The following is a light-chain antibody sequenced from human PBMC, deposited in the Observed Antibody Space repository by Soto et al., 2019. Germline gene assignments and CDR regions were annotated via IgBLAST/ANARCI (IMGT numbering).Light chain of an antibody. J-gene: IGLJ1*01. V-gene: IGLV1-44*01. CDR1: RSNIGTKT. CDR2: DNN. CDR3: SSFAGNKNRGV. Sequence: QSVLIQPPSVSGTPGQRVTITCSGGRSNIGTKTVNWYQNLPGSAPKLVIYDNNRRPSGVPDRFSGSKSGNTAFLTVSGLQAEDEADYYCSSFAGNKNRGVFGSGTKLTVL.